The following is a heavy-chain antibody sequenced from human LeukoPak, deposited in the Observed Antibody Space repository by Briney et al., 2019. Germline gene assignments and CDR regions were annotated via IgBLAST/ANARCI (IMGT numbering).Heavy chain of an antibody. CDR2: INIGGDT. CDR3: GKGRVSE. CDR1: GFTFNTQG. V-gene: IGHV3-23*01. Sequence: PGGSLRLSCAASGFTFNTQGMRWVRQAPGKGLEWVSSINIGGDTFYADSVRGRFTISRDNSKNTLDLQMNSLRVEDTAVYYCGKGRVSEWGQGTLVTVSS. D-gene: IGHD6-19*01. J-gene: IGHJ4*02.